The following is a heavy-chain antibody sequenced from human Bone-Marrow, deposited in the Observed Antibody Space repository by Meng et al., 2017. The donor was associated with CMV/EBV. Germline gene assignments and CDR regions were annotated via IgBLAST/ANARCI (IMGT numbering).Heavy chain of an antibody. V-gene: IGHV2-70D*14. J-gene: IGHJ4*02. CDR2: IDWDDDK. Sequence: SGPTLVKPTQTLTLTCTFSGFSLSTSGMRVSWIRQPPGKALEWLARIDWDDDKFYSTSLKTRLTISKDTSKNQVVLTMTNMDPVDTATYYCARIQPYYDGSGSYFDYWGQGTLVTVSS. CDR3: ARIQPYYDGSGSYFDY. CDR1: GFSLSTSGMR. D-gene: IGHD3-10*01.